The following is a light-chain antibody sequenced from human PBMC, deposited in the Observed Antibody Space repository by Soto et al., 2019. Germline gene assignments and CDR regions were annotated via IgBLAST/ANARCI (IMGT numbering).Light chain of an antibody. CDR3: QQYNNWPPLT. CDR1: QSVSNN. J-gene: IGKJ4*01. Sequence: EIVLTQSPGTLSLSPGERATLSCRASQSVSNNYLAWYQQRPGQAPRLLIFGAYTRATGIPARFSGSGSGTEFTLTISSLQSEDSAVYFCQQYNNWPPLTFGGGTKVDIK. CDR2: GAY. V-gene: IGKV3D-15*01.